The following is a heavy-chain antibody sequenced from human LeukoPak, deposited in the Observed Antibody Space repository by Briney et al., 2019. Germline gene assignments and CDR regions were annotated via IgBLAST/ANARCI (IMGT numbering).Heavy chain of an antibody. CDR3: ARERSMVRGMSWFDP. CDR2: ISYSGST. Sequence: SETLSLTCTVSGGSISSYYWSWIRQSPGKGLEWIGYISYSGSTNYNPSLKSRVTIAVDTSKNQFSLKLSSVTAADTAVYYCARERSMVRGMSWFDPWGRGTLVTVSS. D-gene: IGHD3-10*01. J-gene: IGHJ5*02. V-gene: IGHV4-59*01. CDR1: GGSISSYY.